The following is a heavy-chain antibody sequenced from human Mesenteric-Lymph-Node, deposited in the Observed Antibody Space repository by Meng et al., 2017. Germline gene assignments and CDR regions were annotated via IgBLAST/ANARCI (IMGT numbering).Heavy chain of an antibody. D-gene: IGHD1/OR15-1a*01. CDR2: IFPGDSDT. V-gene: IGHV5-51*01. J-gene: IGHJ4*02. Sequence: GESLKISCKGSGYSFTSYWIAWVRQMPGKGLEWMGIIFPGDSDTRYSPSFQGQVTISADKSTTTAYLQWSSLKAADTAMYYCARKGKDNNNIYYFDYWGQGTLVTVSS. CDR1: GYSFTSYW. CDR3: ARKGKDNNNIYYFDY.